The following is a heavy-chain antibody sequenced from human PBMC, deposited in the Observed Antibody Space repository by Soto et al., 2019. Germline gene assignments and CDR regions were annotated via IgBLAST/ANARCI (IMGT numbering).Heavy chain of an antibody. Sequence: PSETVSLTCAVSGGSISSGNYSWSWIRQPPGKGLEWIGYIYHSGSTYYNPSLKSRVTISVDRSKNQFSLKLSSVTAADTAVYYCARAPNYYDSSGYYYYFDYWGQGTLVTVSS. J-gene: IGHJ4*02. D-gene: IGHD3-22*01. CDR1: GGSISSGNYS. CDR2: IYHSGST. CDR3: ARAPNYYDSSGYYYYFDY. V-gene: IGHV4-30-2*01.